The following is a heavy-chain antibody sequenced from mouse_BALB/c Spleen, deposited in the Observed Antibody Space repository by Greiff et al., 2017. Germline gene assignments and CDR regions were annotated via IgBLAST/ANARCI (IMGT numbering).Heavy chain of an antibody. CDR2: IYPGDGDT. CDR3: ARPMITTIPYYAIDY. D-gene: IGHD2-4*01. J-gene: IGHJ4*01. CDR1: GYAFSSFW. Sequence: VQLQQSGPELVKPGASVKISCKASGYAFSSFWMNWVKQRPGQGLEWIGRIYPGDGDTNYNGKFKGKATLTADKSSSTAYMQLISLTSVDSAVYFCARPMITTIPYYAIDYWGQGTSVTVSS. V-gene: IGHV1-82*01.